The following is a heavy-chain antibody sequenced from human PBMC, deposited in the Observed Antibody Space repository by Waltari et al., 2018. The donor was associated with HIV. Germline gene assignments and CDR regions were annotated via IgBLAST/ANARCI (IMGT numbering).Heavy chain of an antibody. J-gene: IGHJ5*01. CDR1: GYTFDGHY. CDR2: TNPTPGGT. V-gene: IGHV1-2*02. D-gene: IGHD3-3*01. CDR3: ARGGTQITISGGPPPDF. Sequence: VQLVQSGAEVKKPGASVKVSCKASGYTFDGHYMHWVRQAPGQRLEWMGCTNPTPGGTHSLQSFQGRVTMTRDTSISTAYMELSRVRSEDTAVYYCARGGTQITISGGPPPDFWGQGTLVIVSS.